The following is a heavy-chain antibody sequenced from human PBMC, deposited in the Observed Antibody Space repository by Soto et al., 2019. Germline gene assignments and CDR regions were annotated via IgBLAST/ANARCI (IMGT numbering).Heavy chain of an antibody. D-gene: IGHD4-17*01. V-gene: IGHV4-30-4*01. Sequence: SETLSLTCTVSGGSISSGDYYWGWIRQPPGKGLEWIGYIYYSGSTYYNPSLKSRVTISVDTSKNQFSLKLSSVTAADTAVYYCARDGGDYVGNYWGQGTLVTVSS. J-gene: IGHJ4*02. CDR2: IYYSGST. CDR3: ARDGGDYVGNY. CDR1: GGSISSGDYY.